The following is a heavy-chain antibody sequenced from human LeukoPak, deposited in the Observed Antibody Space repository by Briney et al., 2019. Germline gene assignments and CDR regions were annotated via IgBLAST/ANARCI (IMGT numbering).Heavy chain of an antibody. CDR1: GFTFSSYA. CDR2: SSGSGGST. CDR3: MTSTMVRGNAFDI. Sequence: GGPLRLSCAASGFTFSSYAMSWVRQAPGEGLEGVSASSGSGGSTYYADSLKCRFTISRDNSKHTLYLQMHSLRAEDTAVYYCMTSTMVRGNAFDIWGQGTMVTVSS. D-gene: IGHD3-10*01. V-gene: IGHV3-23*01. J-gene: IGHJ3*02.